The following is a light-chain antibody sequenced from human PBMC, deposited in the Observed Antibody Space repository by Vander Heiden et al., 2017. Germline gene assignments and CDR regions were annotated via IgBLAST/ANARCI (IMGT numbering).Light chain of an antibody. CDR1: SSDVGGYNY. Sequence: QSALTQPPSASGSPGQSVTISCTGTSSDVGGYNYVSWYQQHPGKAPKRMIYEVTKRPSGVPDRFFGSKSGNTDSLTVSGLQAEDEADYYCSSYAGSNNLVFGGGTKLNVL. CDR3: SSYAGSNNLV. V-gene: IGLV2-8*01. CDR2: EVT. J-gene: IGLJ3*02.